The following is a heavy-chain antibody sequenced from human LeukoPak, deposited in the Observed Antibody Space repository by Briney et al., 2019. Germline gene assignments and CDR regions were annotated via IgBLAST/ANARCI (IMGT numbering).Heavy chain of an antibody. V-gene: IGHV3-21*01. CDR3: ARVPAKGLSSSWWGYFDY. Sequence: PGGSLRLSCAASGFTFSSYSMNWVRQAPGKGLEWVSSISSSSSYIYYADSVKGRFTISRDNAKNSLYLQMNSLRAEDTAVYYCARVPAKGLSSSWWGYFDYWGQGTLVTVSS. J-gene: IGHJ4*02. CDR1: GFTFSSYS. D-gene: IGHD6-13*01. CDR2: ISSSSSYI.